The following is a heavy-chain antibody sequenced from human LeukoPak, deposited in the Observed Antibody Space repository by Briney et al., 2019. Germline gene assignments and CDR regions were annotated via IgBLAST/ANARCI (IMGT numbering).Heavy chain of an antibody. CDR3: ARDHYDSSGYCVPFDY. Sequence: PGGSLRLSCAASGFTFSSYAMHWVRQAPGKGLEWVSVIYSGGSTYYADSVKGRFTISRDNSKNTLYLQMNSLRAEDTAVYYCARDHYDSSGYCVPFDYWGQGTLVTVSS. CDR2: IYSGGST. V-gene: IGHV3-66*01. D-gene: IGHD3-22*01. CDR1: GFTFSSYA. J-gene: IGHJ4*02.